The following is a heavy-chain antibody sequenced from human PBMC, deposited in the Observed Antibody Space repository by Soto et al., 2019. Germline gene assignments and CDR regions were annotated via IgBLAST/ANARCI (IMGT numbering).Heavy chain of an antibody. Sequence: QVQLVQSGAEVKKPGASVKVSCKASGYAFTSKYLHWVRQAPGQGLEWMGIINPDDGGPIYAPKFRDRVIMTIHTSTSTVYMELTSLRSEDTAVYYCARCILWWGSDAFDLWGQGTTVSVSS. CDR2: INPDDGGP. D-gene: IGHD2-21*01. V-gene: IGHV1-46*01. J-gene: IGHJ3*01. CDR3: ARCILWWGSDAFDL. CDR1: GYAFTSKY.